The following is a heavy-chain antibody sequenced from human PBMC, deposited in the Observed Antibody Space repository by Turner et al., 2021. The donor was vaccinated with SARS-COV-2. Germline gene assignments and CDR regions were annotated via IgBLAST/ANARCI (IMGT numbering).Heavy chain of an antibody. CDR1: GASIGSRRNN. Sequence: QLQLQESGTGLVKASETMSLTCTVSGASIGSRRNNWGWIRQHTGKGLEWIGSINYSGRTYYKSSLKSRVTISVDTSKNQISLKLSTVTAADTAKYYCARHDSRITNIIVVPRNWFDPWGQGTLVTVSS. V-gene: IGHV4-39*01. J-gene: IGHJ5*02. CDR3: ARHDSRITNIIVVPRNWFDP. D-gene: IGHD3-22*01. CDR2: INYSGRT.